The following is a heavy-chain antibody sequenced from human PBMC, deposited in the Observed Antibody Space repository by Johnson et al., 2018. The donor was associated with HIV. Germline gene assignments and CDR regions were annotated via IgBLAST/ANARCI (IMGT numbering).Heavy chain of an antibody. D-gene: IGHD6-19*01. J-gene: IGHJ3*02. CDR2: IRYDGSNK. Sequence: HVQLVESGGGLVQPGGSLRLSCAASGFTFSSYWMSWVRQAPGKGLEWVAFIRYDGSNKYYADSVKGRFTISRDNSKNTLYLQMNSLRAEDTDVYYCAKIIGYSSGLEIWGQGTMVTVSS. CDR1: GFTFSSYW. V-gene: IGHV3-30*02. CDR3: AKIIGYSSGLEI.